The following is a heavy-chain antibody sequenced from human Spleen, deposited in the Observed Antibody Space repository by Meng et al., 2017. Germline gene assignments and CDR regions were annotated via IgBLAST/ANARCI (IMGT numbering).Heavy chain of an antibody. CDR3: ARVTTVPHDAFDI. Sequence: SETLSLTCAVYGGSFSGYHWSWIRQPPGKGLEWIGYIYYSGSTNYNPSLKSRVIISVDTSKNQFSLKLSSVTAADTAVYYCARVTTVPHDAFDIWGQGTMVTVSS. V-gene: IGHV4-59*12. CDR2: IYYSGST. J-gene: IGHJ3*02. CDR1: GGSFSGYH. D-gene: IGHD4-17*01.